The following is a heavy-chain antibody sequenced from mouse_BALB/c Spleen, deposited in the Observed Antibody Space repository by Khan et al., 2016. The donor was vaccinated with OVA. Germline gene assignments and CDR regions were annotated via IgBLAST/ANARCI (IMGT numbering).Heavy chain of an antibody. V-gene: IGHV2-9*02. D-gene: IGHD2-4*01. CDR2: IWTGGIT. J-gene: IGHJ3*01. Sequence: QVQLKESGPGLVAPSQSLSITCTASGFSLSNYGVHWVRQPPGKGLEWLGVIWTGGITNYNSAVMSRLSIGEDNSKCQVFLKMNRLQTDDTAIYYCARSYDYDVGGFAYWGQGTLVTVSA. CDR3: ARSYDYDVGGFAY. CDR1: GFSLSNYG.